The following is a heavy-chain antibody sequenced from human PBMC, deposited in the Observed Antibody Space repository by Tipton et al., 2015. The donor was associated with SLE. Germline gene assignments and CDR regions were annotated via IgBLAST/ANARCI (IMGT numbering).Heavy chain of an antibody. J-gene: IGHJ6*02. V-gene: IGHV3-23*01. CDR2: ISSRDST. D-gene: IGHD3-22*01. Sequence: SLRLSCAASGFTFRSYVMTLVRQRPGKGLEWVSTISSRDSTYYSDSVKDRFTISRDNSKNTMYLQMNSLSAKDTALYYCARRWLRGGYDYYGVDVWGPGSAVPVYS. CDR3: ARRWLRGGYDYYGVDV. CDR1: GFTFRSYV.